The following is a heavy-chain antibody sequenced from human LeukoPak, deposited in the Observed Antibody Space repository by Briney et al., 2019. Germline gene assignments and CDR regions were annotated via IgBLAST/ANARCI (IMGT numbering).Heavy chain of an antibody. V-gene: IGHV1-46*01. CDR1: GYTFTSYY. Sequence: ASVKVSCKASGYTFTSYYMHWVRQAPGQGLEWMGIINPSGGSTSYAQKFQSRVTMTRDMSMSTVYMELSSLRSEDTAVYYCARDTRGFGAFDIWGQGTMVTVSS. CDR3: ARDTRGFGAFDI. J-gene: IGHJ3*02. D-gene: IGHD5-12*01. CDR2: INPSGGST.